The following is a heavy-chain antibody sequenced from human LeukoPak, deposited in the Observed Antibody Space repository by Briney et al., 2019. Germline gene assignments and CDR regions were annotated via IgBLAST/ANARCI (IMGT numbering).Heavy chain of an antibody. CDR3: ARDRWGSIDY. CDR1: GFTFSSYA. V-gene: IGHV3-23*01. D-gene: IGHD7-27*01. J-gene: IGHJ4*02. CDR2: ISGSGGST. Sequence: GGSLRLSCAASGFTFSSYAMSWVRQAPGKGLEWVSAISGSGGSTYYADSVKGRFTISRDNAKNTLYLQMNSLRAEDTAVYYCARDRWGSIDYWGQGTLVTVSS.